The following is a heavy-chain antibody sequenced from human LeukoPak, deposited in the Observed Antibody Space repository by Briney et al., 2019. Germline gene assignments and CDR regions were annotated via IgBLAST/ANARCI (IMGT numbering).Heavy chain of an antibody. Sequence: SETLSLTCTVSGGSISSGDYYWSWIRQPPGKGLEWIGYIYYSGSTYYNPPLKSRVTISVDTSKNQFSLKLSSVTAADTAVYYCARDGGYSYGLFDYWGQGTLVTVSS. CDR1: GGSISSGDYY. CDR2: IYYSGST. D-gene: IGHD5-18*01. V-gene: IGHV4-30-4*08. J-gene: IGHJ4*02. CDR3: ARDGGYSYGLFDY.